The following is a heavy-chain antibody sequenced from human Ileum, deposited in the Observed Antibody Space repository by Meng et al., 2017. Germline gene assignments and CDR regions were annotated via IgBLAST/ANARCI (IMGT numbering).Heavy chain of an antibody. J-gene: IGHJ3*02. D-gene: IGHD2-8*01. CDR3: AKQIATNVMQAFDI. CDR1: GITFSSYA. V-gene: IGHV3-23*01. Sequence: GEFLKISCAASGITFSSYAMSWVRQAPGKGLEWVSAIRNSGDGTYCADSVKGRFTISRDNSKNTLYLQMNSLRAEDTAVYYCAKQIATNVMQAFDIWGQGTLVTVSS. CDR2: IRNSGDGT.